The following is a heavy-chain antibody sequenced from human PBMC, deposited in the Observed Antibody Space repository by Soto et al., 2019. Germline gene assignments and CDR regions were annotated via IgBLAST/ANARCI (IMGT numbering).Heavy chain of an antibody. Sequence: QVQLVQSGAEVKKPGSSVKVSCKASGGTFSSYAISWVRQAPGQGLEWLGGIIPIFGTANYAQKFQGRVTITADESTSTAYMERSSLRSEDTAVYYCARDPQKSLVVVAAIYYYGLDVWGQGTTVSVSS. CDR1: GGTFSSYA. CDR3: ARDPQKSLVVVAAIYYYGLDV. D-gene: IGHD2-15*01. CDR2: IIPIFGTA. V-gene: IGHV1-69*01. J-gene: IGHJ6*02.